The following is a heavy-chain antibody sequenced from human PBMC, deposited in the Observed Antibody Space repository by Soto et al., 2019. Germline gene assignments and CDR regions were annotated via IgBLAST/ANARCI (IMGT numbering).Heavy chain of an antibody. CDR3: ARERRNYDILTGYYPSGMDV. D-gene: IGHD3-9*01. CDR1: GYTFTGYH. V-gene: IGHV1-2*04. J-gene: IGHJ6*02. Sequence: ASVKVSCKASGYTFTGYHMHWVRQAPGQGLEWMGWINPNSGGTNYAQKFQGWVTMTRDTSISTAYMELSRLRSDDTAVYYCARERRNYDILTGYYPSGMDVWGQGTTVTVSS. CDR2: INPNSGGT.